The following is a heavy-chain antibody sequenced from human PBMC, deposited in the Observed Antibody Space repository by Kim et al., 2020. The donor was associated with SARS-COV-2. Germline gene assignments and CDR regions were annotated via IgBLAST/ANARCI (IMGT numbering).Heavy chain of an antibody. V-gene: IGHV4-59*01. CDR2: T. D-gene: IGHD3-16*01. J-gene: IGHJ5*02. Sequence: THYNPSLESRVTISVDTSKNQFSLKLSSVTAADTAVYYCATSGGAGWFDPWGQGTLVTVSS. CDR3: ATSGGAGWFDP.